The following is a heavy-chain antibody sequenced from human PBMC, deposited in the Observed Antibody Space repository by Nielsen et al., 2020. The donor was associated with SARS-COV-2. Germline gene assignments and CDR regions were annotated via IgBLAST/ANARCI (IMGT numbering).Heavy chain of an antibody. J-gene: IGHJ4*02. V-gene: IGHV1-18*01. Sequence: ASVKVSCKASGSGGNFSNYAISWVRQAPGQGLEWMGWISAYNGNTDYPQKLQGRVTMTTDTSTSTAYMELRSLRSDDTAVYYCARDPSRQITPFDFWGQGTLVTVSS. CDR2: ISAYNGNT. D-gene: IGHD2-15*01. CDR3: ARDPSRQITPFDF. CDR1: GSGGNFSNYA.